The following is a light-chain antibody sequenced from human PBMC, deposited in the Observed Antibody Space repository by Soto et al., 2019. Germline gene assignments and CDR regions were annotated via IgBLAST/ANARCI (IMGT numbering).Light chain of an antibody. CDR3: SSYTTRSTLV. Sequence: QSALTQPASVSGSPGQSIAISCTGSSSDVGIYNYVSWYQQHPGKVPKLIIYEVSNRPSGVSNRFPGSKSGNTASLTISGLQAEDGADYYFSSYTTRSTLVFGTGTKLTVL. V-gene: IGLV2-14*01. CDR2: EVS. CDR1: SSDVGIYNY. J-gene: IGLJ1*01.